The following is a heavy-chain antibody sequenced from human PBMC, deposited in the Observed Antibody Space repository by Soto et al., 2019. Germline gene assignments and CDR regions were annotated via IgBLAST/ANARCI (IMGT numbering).Heavy chain of an antibody. Sequence: EVQLVESGGALVQPGGSLRLSCAGSGFTFSTSWMNWVRQAPGKGLEWVANINHDGSAKYYVDSVKGRFTISRDNAENSLYLKMNSLNSEDTALFYWGGGAGGVTDYWGQGTLVTVSS. CDR1: GFTFSTSW. V-gene: IGHV3-7*04. CDR2: INHDGSAK. CDR3: GGGAGGVTDY. D-gene: IGHD3-10*01. J-gene: IGHJ4*02.